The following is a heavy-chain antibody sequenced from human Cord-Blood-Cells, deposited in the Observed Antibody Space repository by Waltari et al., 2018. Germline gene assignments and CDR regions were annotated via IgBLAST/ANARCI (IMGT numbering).Heavy chain of an antibody. CDR3: AADTENYYGSGSYYAFDI. J-gene: IGHJ3*02. CDR2: IVVGSGNT. CDR1: GFTFTSSA. V-gene: IGHV1-58*02. Sequence: QMQLVQSGPEVKKPGTSVKVSCKASGFTFTSSAMQWVRQARGQRLEWIGWIVVGSGNTNYEQKFQERVTITRDMSTSTAYMELSSLRSEDTAVYYCAADTENYYGSGSYYAFDIWGQGTMVTVSS. D-gene: IGHD3-10*01.